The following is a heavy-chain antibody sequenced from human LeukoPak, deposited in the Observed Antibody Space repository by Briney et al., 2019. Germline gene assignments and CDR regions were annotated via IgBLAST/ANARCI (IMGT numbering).Heavy chain of an antibody. D-gene: IGHD6-19*01. CDR1: GGTFSSYA. CDR3: ARDGRRTYSSGWYYYYYMAV. J-gene: IGHJ6*03. V-gene: IGHV1-69*05. Sequence: SVKVSCKASGGTFSSYAISWVRQAPGQGLEWVGGIIPIFGTANYAQKFQGRVTITTDESTSTAYMELSSLRSEDTAVYYCARDGRRTYSSGWYYYYYMAVWGKGTTVTVSS. CDR2: IIPIFGTA.